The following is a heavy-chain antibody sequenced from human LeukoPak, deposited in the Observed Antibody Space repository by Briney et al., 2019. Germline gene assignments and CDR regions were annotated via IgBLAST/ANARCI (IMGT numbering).Heavy chain of an antibody. CDR2: FDPEEGET. CDR3: ARARKLYDFWSGYYNTGFDY. V-gene: IGHV1-24*01. CDR1: GYTLTELS. J-gene: IGHJ4*02. Sequence: ASVKVSCKVSGYTLTELSMHWVRQAPGKGLEWMGGFDPEEGETIYAQKFQGRVTMTEDTSTDTAYMELSSLRSEDTAVYYCARARKLYDFWSGYYNTGFDYWGQGTLVTVSS. D-gene: IGHD3-3*01.